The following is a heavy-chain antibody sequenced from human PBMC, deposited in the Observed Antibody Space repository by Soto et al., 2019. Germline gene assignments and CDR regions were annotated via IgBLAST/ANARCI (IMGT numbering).Heavy chain of an antibody. CDR1: GFTLSNYV. CDR2: VEACAGGAGT. Sequence: GESLKISCAASGFTLSNYVMSWVRQAPWKGLEWVSGVEACAGGAGTYVADSMKGRVTISRDNSKNTLYLQMNSLRAEDTAVYYCAKGPEKLVHGVFDCWGQGTMVTF. J-gene: IGHJ4*02. CDR3: AKGPEKLVHGVFDC. D-gene: IGHD6-6*01. V-gene: IGHV3-23*01.